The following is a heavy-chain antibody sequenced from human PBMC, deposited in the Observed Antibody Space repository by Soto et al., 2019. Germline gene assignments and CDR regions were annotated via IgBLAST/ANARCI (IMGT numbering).Heavy chain of an antibody. CDR2: ISAYNGNT. Sequence: ASVKVSCKASGYTFTSYGISWVRQAPGQGLEWMGWISAYNGNTNYAQKLQGRVTMTTDTSTSTAYMELRSLRSEDTAVYYCARVVVLRFLEWLPSHYYYYYGMDVWGQGTTVTVSS. D-gene: IGHD3-3*01. CDR1: GYTFTSYG. CDR3: ARVVVLRFLEWLPSHYYYYYGMDV. J-gene: IGHJ6*02. V-gene: IGHV1-18*01.